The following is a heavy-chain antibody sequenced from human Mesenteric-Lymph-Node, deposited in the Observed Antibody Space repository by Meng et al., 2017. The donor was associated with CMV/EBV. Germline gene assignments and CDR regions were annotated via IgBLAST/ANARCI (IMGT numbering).Heavy chain of an antibody. Sequence: GESLKISCAASGFTFSSYWMHWVRQAPGKGLVWVSRINSDGSSTSYADSVKGRFTISRDTSKNTLYLQMNSLRAEDTAVYYCAKGGYGSSWRYYFDYWGQGTLVTVSS. D-gene: IGHD6-13*01. CDR1: GFTFSSYW. CDR2: INSDGSST. J-gene: IGHJ4*02. CDR3: AKGGYGSSWRYYFDY. V-gene: IGHV3-74*01.